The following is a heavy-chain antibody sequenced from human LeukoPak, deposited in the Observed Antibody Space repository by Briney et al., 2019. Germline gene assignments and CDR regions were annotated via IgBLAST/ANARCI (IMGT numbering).Heavy chain of an antibody. J-gene: IGHJ4*02. CDR2: INPNSGGT. D-gene: IGHD2-2*01. CDR3: ARDQYCSGSSCYPYFEH. CDR1: GYTFTDYY. V-gene: IGHV1-2*02. Sequence: ASVKVSCKASGYTFTDYYMHWVRQAPGQGLEWMGWINPNSGGTNYAQKFQGRVTMTKDTAISTAYLELSRLRSDDTAVYYCARDQYCSGSSCYPYFEHWGQGTLVTVSS.